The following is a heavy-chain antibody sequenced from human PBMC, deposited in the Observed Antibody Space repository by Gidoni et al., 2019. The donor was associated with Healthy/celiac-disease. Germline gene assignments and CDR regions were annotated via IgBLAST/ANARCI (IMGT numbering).Heavy chain of an antibody. CDR1: GGTFSSYT. CDR2: IIPILGIA. D-gene: IGHD6-6*01. V-gene: IGHV1-69*02. J-gene: IGHJ5*02. CDR3: ARGSGIAARPNWFDP. Sequence: QVQLVQSGAEVKKPGSSVKVSCKASGGTFSSYTISWVRQAPGQGLEWMGRIIPILGIANYAQKFQGRVTITADKSTSTAYMELSSLRSEDTAVYYCARGSGIAARPNWFDPWGQGTLVTVSS.